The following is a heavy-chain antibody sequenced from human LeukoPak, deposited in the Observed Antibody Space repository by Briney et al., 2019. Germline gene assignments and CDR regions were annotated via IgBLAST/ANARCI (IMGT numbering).Heavy chain of an antibody. Sequence: PSETLSLTYTVSGGSISGSSYYWGWIRQPPGKGLEWIGSIYYSGSTYYNPSLESRVTLSADTSKNRFSLRLSSVTAADTAVYYCVRQLPYDSIWGSYRYYFDYWGQGTLVTVSS. V-gene: IGHV4-39*01. CDR2: IYYSGST. CDR1: GGSISGSSYY. D-gene: IGHD3-16*02. CDR3: VRQLPYDSIWGSYRYYFDY. J-gene: IGHJ4*02.